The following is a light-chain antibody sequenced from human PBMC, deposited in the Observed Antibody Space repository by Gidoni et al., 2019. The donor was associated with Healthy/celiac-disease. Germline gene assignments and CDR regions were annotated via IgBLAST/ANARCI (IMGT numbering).Light chain of an antibody. CDR3: QQSFSTLWT. CDR1: QSISSY. J-gene: IGKJ1*01. CDR2: AAS. V-gene: IGKV1-39*01. Sequence: DIQMTQSPSSLSASVGDRVTITCRASQSISSYLNWYQQKPGKAPKLLIYAASSLQSGVPSRFSGSGSGTHFTLTISSLQPEDFATYYCQQSFSTLWTFGQXTKVEIK.